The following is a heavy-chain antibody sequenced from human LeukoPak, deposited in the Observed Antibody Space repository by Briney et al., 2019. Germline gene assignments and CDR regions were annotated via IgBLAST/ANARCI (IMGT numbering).Heavy chain of an antibody. J-gene: IGHJ4*02. CDR1: GFTFSSYS. CDR3: ARGRVHYYDSSGYYGDY. CDR2: ISSSSSYI. Sequence: GGSLRLSCAASGFTFSSYSMNWVRQAPGKGLEWVSSISSSSSYIYYADSVKGRFTISRDNAKNSLYLQMNSLRAEDTAVYYCARGRVHYYDSSGYYGDYWGQGTLVTVSS. V-gene: IGHV3-21*01. D-gene: IGHD3-22*01.